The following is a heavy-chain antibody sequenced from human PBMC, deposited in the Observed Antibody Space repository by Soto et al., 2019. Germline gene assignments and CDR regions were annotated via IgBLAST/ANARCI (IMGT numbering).Heavy chain of an antibody. CDR1: GFTFSSYG. CDR3: ARKSRDYYYYYMDV. V-gene: IGHV3-33*01. CDR2: IWYDGSNK. D-gene: IGHD6-13*01. Sequence: QVQLVESGGGVVQPGRSLRLSCAASGFTFSSYGMHWVRQAPGKGLEWVAVIWYDGSNKYYADSVKGRFTISRDNSKNTLYLQMYSLRAEDTAVYYCARKSRDYYYYYMDVWGKGTTVTLSS. J-gene: IGHJ6*03.